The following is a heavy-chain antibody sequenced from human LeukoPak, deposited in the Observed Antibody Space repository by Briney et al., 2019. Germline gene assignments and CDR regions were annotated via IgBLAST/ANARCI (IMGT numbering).Heavy chain of an antibody. D-gene: IGHD3-22*01. CDR3: AKAWYDGSGYQEYFQH. Sequence: GGSLRLSCAASGFTFSSYEMNWVRQAPGKGLEWVSYISSSGSTIYYADSVKGRFTISRDNAKNSLYLQMSSLRAEDTAVYYCAKAWYDGSGYQEYFQHWGQGTLVTVSS. CDR1: GFTFSSYE. CDR2: ISSSGSTI. V-gene: IGHV3-48*03. J-gene: IGHJ1*01.